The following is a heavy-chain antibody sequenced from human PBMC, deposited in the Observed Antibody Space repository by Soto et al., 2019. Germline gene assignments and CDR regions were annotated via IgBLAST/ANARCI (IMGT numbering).Heavy chain of an antibody. J-gene: IGHJ4*02. D-gene: IGHD6-19*01. V-gene: IGHV3-72*01. CDR3: TRVRLGSSRSSDY. CDR1: GFTFSDHY. CDR2: IKNKANSYTT. Sequence: EVQLVESGGGLVQPEGSLRLSCAASGFTFSDHYMDWVRQAPGKGLEWVGRIKNKANSYTTAYAAPVKGRFIISIDDSKSSVFLQITRLKTDGTAVYDCTRVRLGSSRSSDYGGKGILVTVSS.